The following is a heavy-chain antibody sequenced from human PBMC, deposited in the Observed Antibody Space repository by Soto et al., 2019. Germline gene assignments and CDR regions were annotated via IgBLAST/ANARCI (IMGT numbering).Heavy chain of an antibody. CDR1: GGSISSYY. CDR2: IYYSGST. Sequence: QVQLQESGPGLVKPSETLSLTCTVSGGSISSYYWSWIRQPPGKGLEWIGYIYYSGSTNYNPSLKSRVTISVDTSKNQFSLKLSSVTAADTAVYYCARDQSIVGATPRGYYYYYYGMDVW. V-gene: IGHV4-59*01. J-gene: IGHJ6*01. D-gene: IGHD1-26*01. CDR3: ARDQSIVGATPRGYYYYYYGMDV.